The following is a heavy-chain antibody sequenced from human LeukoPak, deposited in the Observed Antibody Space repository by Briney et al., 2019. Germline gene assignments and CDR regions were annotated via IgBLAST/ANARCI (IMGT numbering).Heavy chain of an antibody. J-gene: IGHJ4*02. CDR2: IYYSGST. CDR1: GGSISSSGW. D-gene: IGHD6-13*01. V-gene: IGHV4-28*06. CDR3: ARKAAARPIVDY. Sequence: PSETLSLTCTVSGGSISSSGWWGWIRQPPGKGLEWIGYIYYSGSTNYNPSLKSRVTMSVDTSKNQFSLKLTSVTALDTAVYYCARKAAARPIVDYWGQGTLVTVSS.